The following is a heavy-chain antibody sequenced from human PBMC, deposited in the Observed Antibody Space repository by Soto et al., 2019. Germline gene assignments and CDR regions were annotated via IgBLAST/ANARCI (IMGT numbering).Heavy chain of an antibody. Sequence: GASVKVSCKASGYTFTGYYMHWVRQAPGQGLEWMGWINPNSGGTNYAQKFQGWVTMTRDTSISTADMELSRLRSDDTAVYYCARDRVGRQWLATYYFDYWGQGTLVTVSS. CDR1: GYTFTGYY. V-gene: IGHV1-2*04. CDR2: INPNSGGT. D-gene: IGHD6-19*01. J-gene: IGHJ4*02. CDR3: ARDRVGRQWLATYYFDY.